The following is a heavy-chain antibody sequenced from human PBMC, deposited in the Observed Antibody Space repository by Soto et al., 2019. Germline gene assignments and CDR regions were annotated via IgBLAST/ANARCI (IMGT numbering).Heavy chain of an antibody. CDR2: IYWDADQ. D-gene: IGHD3-10*01. CDR3: AHKRDVSRGFKY. Sequence: QITLKESGPTLVKPTQTLTLTCTFSGFSLSINGVAVGWIRQPPGQALEWLALIYWDADQRYNPSLNNRLTITKDTSRNQGVLIMTNMDPVDTATYYCAHKRDVSRGFKYWGQGTLVTVSS. J-gene: IGHJ4*02. CDR1: GFSLSINGVA. V-gene: IGHV2-5*02.